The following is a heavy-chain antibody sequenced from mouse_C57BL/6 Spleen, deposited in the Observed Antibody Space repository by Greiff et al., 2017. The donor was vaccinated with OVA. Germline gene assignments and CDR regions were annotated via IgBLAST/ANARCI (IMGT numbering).Heavy chain of an antibody. J-gene: IGHJ1*03. Sequence: QVQLKESGPELVKPGASVKISCKASGYAFSSSWMNWVKQRPGKGLEWIGRIYPGDGDTNYNGKFKGKATLTADKSSSTAYMQLSSLTSEDSAVYFCARFDGSYWYFDVWGTGTTVTVSS. CDR3: ARFDGSYWYFDV. CDR2: IYPGDGDT. D-gene: IGHD1-1*01. CDR1: GYAFSSSW. V-gene: IGHV1-82*01.